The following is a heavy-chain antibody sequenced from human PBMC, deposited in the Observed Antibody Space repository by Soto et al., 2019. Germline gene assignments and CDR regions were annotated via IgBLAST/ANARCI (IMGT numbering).Heavy chain of an antibody. D-gene: IGHD5-18*01. V-gene: IGHV5-51*01. Sequence: GESLKISCKGSGYSFTSYWIGWVRQMPGKGLEWMGIIYPGDSDTRYSPSFQGQVTISADKSISTAYLQWSSLKASDTAMYYCARLAVGPPPSPRLLDPWGQGTLVTVSS. CDR1: GYSFTSYW. J-gene: IGHJ5*02. CDR2: IYPGDSDT. CDR3: ARLAVGPPPSPRLLDP.